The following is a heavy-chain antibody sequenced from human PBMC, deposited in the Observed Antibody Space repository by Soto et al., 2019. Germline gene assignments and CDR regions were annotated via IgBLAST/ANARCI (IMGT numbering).Heavy chain of an antibody. Sequence: GGSLRLSCAASGFTFSSYAMHWVRQAPGKGLEWVAVISYDGSNKYYADSVKGRLTISRDNSKNTLYLQMNSLRAEDTAVYYCARDSYYYDSSGYYYWGQGTLVTVSS. CDR2: ISYDGSNK. V-gene: IGHV3-30-3*01. J-gene: IGHJ4*02. CDR3: ARDSYYYDSSGYYY. CDR1: GFTFSSYA. D-gene: IGHD3-22*01.